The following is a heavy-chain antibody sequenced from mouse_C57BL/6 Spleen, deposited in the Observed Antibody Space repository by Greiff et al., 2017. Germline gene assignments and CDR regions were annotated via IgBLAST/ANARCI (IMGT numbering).Heavy chain of an antibody. CDR1: GYTFTSYG. CDR3: AREGRGYFDY. J-gene: IGHJ2*01. V-gene: IGHV1-81*01. CDR2: IYPRSGNT. Sequence: QVQLKESGAELARPGASVKLSCKASGYTFTSYGISWVKQRTGQGLEWIGEIYPRSGNTYYNEKFKGKATLTADKSSSTAYMELRSLTSEDSAVYFCAREGRGYFDYWGQGTTLTVSS. D-gene: IGHD3-3*01.